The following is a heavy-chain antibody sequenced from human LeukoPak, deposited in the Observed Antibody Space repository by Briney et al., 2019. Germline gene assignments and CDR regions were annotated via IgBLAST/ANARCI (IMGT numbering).Heavy chain of an antibody. J-gene: IGHJ4*02. CDR2: ISGSGGST. CDR1: GFTFSSYG. CDR3: ALSGVVPAAIARRGVY. Sequence: GGSLRLSCAASGFTFSSYGMSWVRQAPGKGLEWVSAISGSGGSTYYADSVKGRFTISRDNSKNTLYLQMNSLRAEDTAVYYCALSGVVPAAIARRGVYWGQGTLVTVSS. V-gene: IGHV3-23*01. D-gene: IGHD2-2*02.